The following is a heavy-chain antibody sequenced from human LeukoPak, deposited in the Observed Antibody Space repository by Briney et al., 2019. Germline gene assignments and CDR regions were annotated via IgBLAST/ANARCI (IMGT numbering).Heavy chain of an antibody. V-gene: IGHV4-4*02. CDR2: IYHSGST. Sequence: SETLSLTCAVSGGSISSSNWWSWVRQPPGKGLEWIGEIYHSGSTNYNPSLKSRVTISVDKSKNQFSLKLSSVTAADTAVYYCASGSSGYYDYYYYGMDVWGQGTTVTVSS. CDR1: GGSISSSNW. J-gene: IGHJ6*02. CDR3: ASGSSGYYDYYYYGMDV. D-gene: IGHD3-22*01.